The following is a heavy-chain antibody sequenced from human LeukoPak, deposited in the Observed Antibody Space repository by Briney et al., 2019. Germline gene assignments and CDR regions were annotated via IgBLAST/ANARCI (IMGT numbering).Heavy chain of an antibody. CDR1: GFTFSSYA. J-gene: IGHJ4*02. V-gene: IGHV3-33*08. D-gene: IGHD6-6*01. CDR3: ARDPSIAARRHFDY. CDR2: IWYDGSNK. Sequence: GGSLRLSCAASGFTFSSYAMHWVRQAPGKGLEWVAVIWYDGSNKYYADSVKGRFTISRDNSKNTLYLQMNSLRAEDTAVYYCARDPSIAARRHFDYWGQGTLVTVSS.